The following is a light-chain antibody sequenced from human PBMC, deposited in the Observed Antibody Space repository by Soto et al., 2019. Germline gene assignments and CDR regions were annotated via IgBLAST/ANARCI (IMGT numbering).Light chain of an antibody. CDR2: EGS. V-gene: IGLV2-23*01. J-gene: IGLJ1*01. CDR3: CSYANSGSFV. CDR1: SSDVGTYNL. Sequence: QSALTQPASVSGSPGQSITISCTGTSSDVGTYNLVSWHQHHPGKAPKLIIYEGSKRPSGVSNRFSGSKSGNTASLTISGLQAEDEADYYCCSYANSGSFVFGTGTKLTVL.